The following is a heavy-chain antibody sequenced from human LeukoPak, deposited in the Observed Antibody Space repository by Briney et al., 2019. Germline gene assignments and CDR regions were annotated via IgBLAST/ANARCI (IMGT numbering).Heavy chain of an antibody. Sequence: PGGSLRLSCAASGFTFSSYAMHWVRQAPGKGLEWVAVISYDGSNKYYADSVKGRFTISRDNSKNTLYLQMNSPRAEDTAVYYCARGVTGTFDYWGQGTLVTVSS. CDR1: GFTFSSYA. CDR2: ISYDGSNK. D-gene: IGHD5-18*01. CDR3: ARGVTGTFDY. V-gene: IGHV3-30*04. J-gene: IGHJ4*02.